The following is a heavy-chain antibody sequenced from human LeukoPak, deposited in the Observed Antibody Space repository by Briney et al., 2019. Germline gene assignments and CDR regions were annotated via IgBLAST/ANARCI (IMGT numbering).Heavy chain of an antibody. J-gene: IGHJ4*02. V-gene: IGHV4-59*01. CDR2: IYYSGST. CDR1: GASLSSYF. D-gene: IGHD3-10*01. CDR3: AAYPFRGDTHNFDY. Sequence: SETLSLTCNVSGASLSSYFWSWIRQPPGKGLEWIAYIYYSGSTNYNPSLKSRVTISVDTSQNHFSLKLSSVTAADTAVYYWAAYPFRGDTHNFDYWGQGILVTVSS.